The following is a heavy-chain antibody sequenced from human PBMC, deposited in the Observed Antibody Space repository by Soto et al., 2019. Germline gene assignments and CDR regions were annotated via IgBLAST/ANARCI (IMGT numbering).Heavy chain of an antibody. CDR3: AKSVYNWDDGFFDY. D-gene: IGHD1-1*01. J-gene: IGHJ4*02. Sequence: QVQLVESGGGVVQPGRSLRLSCAASGFTFSTYGMHWVRQAPGKGLGWVAVISYDGVNKYYADSVKGRFTISRDNSKNTPYLQMTSLRAEDTAVYYCAKSVYNWDDGFFDYWGQGTLVTVSS. CDR1: GFTFSTYG. CDR2: ISYDGVNK. V-gene: IGHV3-30*18.